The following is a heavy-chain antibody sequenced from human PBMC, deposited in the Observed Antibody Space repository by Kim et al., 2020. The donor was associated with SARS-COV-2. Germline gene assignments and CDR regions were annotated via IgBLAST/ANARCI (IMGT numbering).Heavy chain of an antibody. CDR3: VRGYTGFLFD. V-gene: IGHV1-3*01. J-gene: IGHJ4*02. D-gene: IGHD3-9*01. CDR1: GYTFTNYA. Sequence: ASVKVSCKASGYTFTNYAVQWVRQAPGQGLEWLGSINAGDGNTKYSQKFQDRVTITRDTSATTSYMDMRGLASDDTAVYFCVRGYTGFLFDWGQGTLVIVSS. CDR2: INAGDGNT.